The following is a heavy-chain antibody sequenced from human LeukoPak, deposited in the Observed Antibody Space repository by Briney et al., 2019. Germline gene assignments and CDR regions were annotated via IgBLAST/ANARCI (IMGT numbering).Heavy chain of an antibody. CDR3: ARLDVVPAAPGGYYYYMDV. CDR1: GYSFTSYW. CDR2: IYPGDSDT. D-gene: IGHD2-2*01. V-gene: IGHV5-51*01. J-gene: IGHJ6*03. Sequence: GESLKISCKGSGYSFTSYWIGWVRQMPGKGLEWMGIIYPGDSDTRYSPSFQGQVTISADKSISTAYLQWSSLKASGTAMYYCARLDVVPAAPGGYYYYMDVWGKGTTVTVSS.